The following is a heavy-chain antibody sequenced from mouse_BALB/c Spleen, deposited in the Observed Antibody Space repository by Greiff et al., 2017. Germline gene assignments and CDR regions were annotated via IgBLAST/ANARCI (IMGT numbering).Heavy chain of an antibody. Sequence: EVQGVESGGGLVQPGGSRKLSCAASGFTFSSFGMHWVRQAPEKGLEWVPYISSGSSTIYYADTVKGRFTISRDNPKNTLFLQMTSLRSEDTAMYYCARSGALMITTDYAMDYWGQGTSVTVSS. V-gene: IGHV5-17*02. J-gene: IGHJ4*01. CDR1: GFTFSSFG. CDR2: ISSGSSTI. D-gene: IGHD2-4*01. CDR3: ARSGALMITTDYAMDY.